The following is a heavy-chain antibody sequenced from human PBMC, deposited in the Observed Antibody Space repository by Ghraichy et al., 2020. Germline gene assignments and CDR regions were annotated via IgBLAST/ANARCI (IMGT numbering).Heavy chain of an antibody. D-gene: IGHD7-27*01. CDR1: GFTFNTYW. CDR3: ARENWATGDY. Sequence: GGSLRLSCAASGFTFNTYWMMWVRQTPGKGLEWLASIKQDGTETFYVDSEEGRFAIFRDNTENTLYLQMNGLRADDTAVYYCARENWATGDYWGQGTPVTVSS. CDR2: IKQDGTET. J-gene: IGHJ4*02. V-gene: IGHV3-7*01.